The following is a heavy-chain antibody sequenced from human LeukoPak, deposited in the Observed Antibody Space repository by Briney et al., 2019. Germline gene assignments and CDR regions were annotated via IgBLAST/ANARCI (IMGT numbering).Heavy chain of an antibody. CDR2: INEGGSVQ. D-gene: IGHD3-10*01. CDR1: GFIISDYW. CDR3: ASRESSMARSH. Sequence: PGGSLRLSCAASGFIISDYWMNWVRQVPGEGLEWVANINEGGSVQDYVDSVRGRFTISRDNAKNSVYLQMNSLRVEDTAVYYCASRESSMARSHWGQGTLVTASS. V-gene: IGHV3-7*01. J-gene: IGHJ4*02.